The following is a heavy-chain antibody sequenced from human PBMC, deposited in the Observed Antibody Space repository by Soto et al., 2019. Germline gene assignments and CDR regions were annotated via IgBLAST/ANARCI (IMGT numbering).Heavy chain of an antibody. V-gene: IGHV3-9*01. CDR3: AKLSDACTLDY. D-gene: IGHD2-8*01. CDR2: ISWNSGSI. Sequence: GGSLRLSCAASGFTFSSYEMNWVRQAPGKGLEWVSGISWNSGSIGYADSVKGRFTISRDNAKNSLYLKMNSLRAEDTALYYCAKLSDACTLDYWGQGTLVTVSS. CDR1: GFTFSSYE. J-gene: IGHJ4*02.